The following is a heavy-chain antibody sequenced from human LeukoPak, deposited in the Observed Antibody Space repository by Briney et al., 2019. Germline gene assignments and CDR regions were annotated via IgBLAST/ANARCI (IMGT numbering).Heavy chain of an antibody. D-gene: IGHD2-15*01. CDR1: GFTFSGYS. CDR2: ISSSSSFI. V-gene: IGHV3-21*01. Sequence: GGSLRLSCAVSGFTFSGYSMNWVRQAPGKGLEWVSSISSSSSFIYYADSVKGRFTISRDNAKNSLYLQMNSPRAEDTAVYYCARVLEYCSDGSCYSGATDAFDIWGQGTMVTVSS. J-gene: IGHJ3*02. CDR3: ARVLEYCSDGSCYSGATDAFDI.